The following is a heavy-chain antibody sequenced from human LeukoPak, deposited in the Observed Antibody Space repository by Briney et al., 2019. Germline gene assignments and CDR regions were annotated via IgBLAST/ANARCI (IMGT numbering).Heavy chain of an antibody. Sequence: PGGSLRLSCAASGFTFSGYWMGWVRQAPGKGLEWVATIKQDGNEKHYVDSVRGRFTISRDNAQNSLYLQMNNLRAEDTAVYYCVRGTSGRNVGNSDYWGQGALVTVSS. CDR1: GFTFSGYW. V-gene: IGHV3-7*01. J-gene: IGHJ4*02. CDR2: IKQDGNEK. D-gene: IGHD3-10*01. CDR3: VRGTSGRNVGNSDY.